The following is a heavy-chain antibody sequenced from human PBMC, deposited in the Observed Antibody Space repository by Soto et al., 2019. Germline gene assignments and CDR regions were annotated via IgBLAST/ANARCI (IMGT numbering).Heavy chain of an antibody. Sequence: GASVKVSCKASGYTFTGYYMHWVRQAPGQGLEWMGWINPNSGGTNYAQKFQGRVTKTRDTSISTAYMELSRLRSDDTAVYYCASSLYSGYDFFAFDIWGQGTMVTVSS. J-gene: IGHJ3*02. CDR2: INPNSGGT. D-gene: IGHD5-12*01. CDR1: GYTFTGYY. V-gene: IGHV1-2*02. CDR3: ASSLYSGYDFFAFDI.